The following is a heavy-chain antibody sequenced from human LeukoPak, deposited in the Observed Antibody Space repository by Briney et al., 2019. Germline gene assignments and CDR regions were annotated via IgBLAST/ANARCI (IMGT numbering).Heavy chain of an antibody. J-gene: IGHJ4*02. D-gene: IGHD2-15*01. CDR1: GYTFTSYG. CDR3: ARDHCSPGTCVGGH. V-gene: IGHV1-18*01. Sequence: ASVKVSSKASGYTFTSYGISWVRQAPGQGLEWMGWISAYNGNTNYAQKLQGRVTMTTDTSTSTAYMELRSLRSDDTAIYYCARDHCSPGTCVGGHWGQGTLVTVSS. CDR2: ISAYNGNT.